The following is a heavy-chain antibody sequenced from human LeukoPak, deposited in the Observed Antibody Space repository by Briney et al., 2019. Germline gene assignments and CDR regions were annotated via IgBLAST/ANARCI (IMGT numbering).Heavy chain of an antibody. Sequence: SETLSLTCAVSGGSISSGGYSWSWIRQPPGKGQEWIGYISHSGSTFYNPSLRSRVTISVDRSKNQSSLKVRSVTAADTAVYYCARTSTANNWFDPWGQGTLVTVSS. D-gene: IGHD4-11*01. V-gene: IGHV4-30-2*01. CDR2: ISHSGST. CDR3: ARTSTANNWFDP. J-gene: IGHJ5*02. CDR1: GGSISSGGYS.